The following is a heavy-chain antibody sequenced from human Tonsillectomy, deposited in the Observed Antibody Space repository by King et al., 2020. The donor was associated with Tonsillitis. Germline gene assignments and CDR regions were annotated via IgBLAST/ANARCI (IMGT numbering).Heavy chain of an antibody. CDR3: AKDEQPTPPIRGAELDYYDYGMDV. Sequence: QLVQSGGGVVQPGRSLRLSCAASGFTFSNYDMHWVRQAPGKGLEWVAVISDDGSNKYYADSVKGRFTISRDNSKNTLYLQMNSLRAEDTAVYYCAKDEQPTPPIRGAELDYYDYGMDVWGQGTTVTVSS. V-gene: IGHV3-33*05. D-gene: IGHD3-10*01. CDR1: GFTFSNYD. CDR2: ISDDGSNK. J-gene: IGHJ6*02.